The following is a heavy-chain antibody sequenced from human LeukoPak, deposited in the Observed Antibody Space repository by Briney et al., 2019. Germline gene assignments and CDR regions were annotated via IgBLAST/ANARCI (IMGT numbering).Heavy chain of an antibody. CDR3: ARRGKSFDF. CDR1: GYTFTVYA. D-gene: IGHD3-3*01. Sequence: ASVTVSCTTSGYTFTVYAINWVRQAPGQGLEWVGWISTDTGNPTYVQDFTGRFVFSLDTSVTTAYLQISSLKAEDTAVYYCARRGKSFDFWGQGTLVTVSS. CDR2: ISTDTGNP. V-gene: IGHV7-4-1*02. J-gene: IGHJ1*01.